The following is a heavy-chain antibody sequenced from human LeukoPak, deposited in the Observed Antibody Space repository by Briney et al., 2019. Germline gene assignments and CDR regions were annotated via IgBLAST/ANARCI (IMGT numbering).Heavy chain of an antibody. Sequence: PSETLSLTCAVYGGSFSGYYWSWIRQPPGKGLEWIGEINHSGRTNFNPSLNSRVTISVDTSKNQFSLKLSSVTAAATAVYYCASNRLSGSYWGLWNEGLDYWGQGTLVTVSS. CDR1: GGSFSGYY. D-gene: IGHD1-26*01. J-gene: IGHJ4*02. V-gene: IGHV4-34*01. CDR2: INHSGRT. CDR3: ASNRLSGSYWGLWNEGLDY.